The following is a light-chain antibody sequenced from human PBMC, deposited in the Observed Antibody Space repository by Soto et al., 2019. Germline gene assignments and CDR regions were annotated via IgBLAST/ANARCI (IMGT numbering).Light chain of an antibody. CDR1: SGHSSYT. CDR2: LNSDGSH. J-gene: IGLJ2*01. CDR3: QTWGTGAVV. Sequence: QSVLTQSPSASASLGASVKLTCTLSSGHSSYTIAWHQQQPEKGPRYLMKLNSDGSHNKGDGIPDRFSGSSSGAERYLTISSLQSEDEAEYYCQTWGTGAVVFGGGTKVTVL. V-gene: IGLV4-69*01.